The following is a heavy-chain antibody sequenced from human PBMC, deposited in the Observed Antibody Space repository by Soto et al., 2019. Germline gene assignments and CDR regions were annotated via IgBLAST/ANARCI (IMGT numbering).Heavy chain of an antibody. J-gene: IGHJ4*02. CDR2: LNPSSGNT. D-gene: IGHD1-26*01. CDR3: GRGRVGATGY. CDR1: GYTFTSYD. Sequence: QVQLVQSGAEVKKPGASVKVSCKASGYTFTSYDINWVRQATGQGLELMGWLNPSSGNTGYAQRFQGRVTMTRNTSLSPAYMELSSLGSEDTAVYYCGRGRVGATGYWGQGTLVTVSS. V-gene: IGHV1-8*01.